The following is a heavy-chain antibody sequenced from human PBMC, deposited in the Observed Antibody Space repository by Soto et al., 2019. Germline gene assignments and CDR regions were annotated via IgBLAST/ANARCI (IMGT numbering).Heavy chain of an antibody. Sequence: GRSLRLSCAASEFTFSNYAMSWVRQAPGKGLEWVSAISYGSGTTYYADSVKGRFTISRDNSKNTLYLQMNSLRAEDTAVYYCAKRSSSSTFDYWGQGTLVTVSS. D-gene: IGHD6-6*01. J-gene: IGHJ4*01. CDR1: EFTFSNYA. CDR3: AKRSSSSTFDY. CDR2: ISYGSGTT. V-gene: IGHV3-23*01.